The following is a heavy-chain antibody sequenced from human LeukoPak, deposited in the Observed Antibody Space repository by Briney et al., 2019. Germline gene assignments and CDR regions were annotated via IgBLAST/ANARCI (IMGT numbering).Heavy chain of an antibody. J-gene: IGHJ4*02. CDR3: SKWGDYDVLTGYYDSDF. CDR1: GFTFNNYA. CDR2: ILGSGRSA. D-gene: IGHD3-9*01. V-gene: IGHV3-23*01. Sequence: PGGSLRLSCAASGFTFNNYAMSWVRQAPGKGLEWVSAILGSGRSAYNADSAKGRFTISRDNSKNSLFLQTNSLRVEDTALYYCSKWGDYDVLTGYYDSDFWGQGTLVTVSA.